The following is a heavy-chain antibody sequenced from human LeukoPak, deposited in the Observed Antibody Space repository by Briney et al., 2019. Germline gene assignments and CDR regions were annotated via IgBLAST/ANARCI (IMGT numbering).Heavy chain of an antibody. CDR1: GFTFSSYG. D-gene: IGHD1-7*01. J-gene: IGHJ6*03. V-gene: IGHV3-33*06. CDR3: AKGNGTTDYYYMDV. CDR2: IWYDGTNK. Sequence: PGGSLRLSCAASGFTFSSYGMHWVRQAPGKGLEWVAVIWYDGTNKYYAESVKGRFTISRDNSKNTLYLQMNNLRAEDTAVYYSAKGNGTTDYYYMDVWGKGTTVTVSS.